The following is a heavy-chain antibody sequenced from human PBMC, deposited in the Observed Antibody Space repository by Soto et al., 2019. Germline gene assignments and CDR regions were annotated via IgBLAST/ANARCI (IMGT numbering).Heavy chain of an antibody. CDR2: INHTGST. J-gene: IGHJ4*02. D-gene: IGHD1-1*01. CDR3: ARDDVNGESLDY. CDR1: GGSFSGYH. Sequence: QVQLQQWGAGLLKPSETLSLTCAVYGGSFSGYHWSWIRQPPGKGLEWIGEINHTGSTNYNPSLKSRLTISVDTSKKLISLRLSAVTAAETAVYYGARDDVNGESLDYWGQGTLVTVSS. V-gene: IGHV4-34*01.